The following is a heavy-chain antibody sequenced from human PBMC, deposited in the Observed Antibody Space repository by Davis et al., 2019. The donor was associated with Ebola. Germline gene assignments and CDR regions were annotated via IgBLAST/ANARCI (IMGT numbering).Heavy chain of an antibody. CDR1: GYTFTSYY. D-gene: IGHD3-10*01. CDR3: ARATYGHAIPDYYGMDV. CDR2: INPSGGST. V-gene: IGHV1-46*03. J-gene: IGHJ6*02. Sequence: ASVKVSCKASGYTFTSYYMHWVRQAPGQGLEWMGIINPSGGSTSYAQKFQGRVTMTRDTSTSTGDMELSSLRSEDTAVYYCARATYGHAIPDYYGMDVWGQGTTVTVSS.